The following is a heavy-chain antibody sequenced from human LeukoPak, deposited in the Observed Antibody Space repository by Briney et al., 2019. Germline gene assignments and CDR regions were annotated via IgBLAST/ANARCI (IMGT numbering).Heavy chain of an antibody. CDR3: AKDFLVGYYYDY. D-gene: IGHD6-13*01. CDR2: ISGSGGST. CDR1: GFTFSNYG. J-gene: IGHJ4*02. V-gene: IGHV3-23*01. Sequence: GGSLRLSCAASGFTFSNYGMSWVRQAPGKGLEWVSAISGSGGSTYYADSVKGRFTISRDNSKNTLYLQMNSLRAEDTAVYYCAKDFLVGYYYDYWGQGTLVTVSS.